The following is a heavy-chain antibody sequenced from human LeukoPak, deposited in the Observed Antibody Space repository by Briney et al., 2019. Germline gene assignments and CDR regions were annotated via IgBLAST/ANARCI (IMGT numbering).Heavy chain of an antibody. CDR1: GYTLTELS. CDR3: ATVSSSWYDWFDP. V-gene: IGHV1-24*01. D-gene: IGHD6-13*01. Sequence: ASVKVSCKVSGYTLTELSMHWVRQAPGKGLEWMGGFDPEDGETIYAQKFQGRVTMTEDTSTDTAYMELSSLRSEDTAVYYCATVSSSWYDWFDPWGREPWSPSPQ. CDR2: FDPEDGET. J-gene: IGHJ5*02.